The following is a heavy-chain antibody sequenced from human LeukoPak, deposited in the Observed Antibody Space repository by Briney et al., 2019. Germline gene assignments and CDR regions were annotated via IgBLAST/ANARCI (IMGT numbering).Heavy chain of an antibody. D-gene: IGHD5-24*01. CDR1: GFTFSSYW. Sequence: RPGGSLRLSCTASGFTFSSYWMHWVRHAPGKGLVWVSRINSDGGSTSYADSVKGRFTISRDNAKNTLYLQMNSLRAEDTAVYYCARRIQGMAPYYFDYWGQGTLVTVSS. CDR3: ARRIQGMAPYYFDY. CDR2: INSDGGST. V-gene: IGHV3-74*01. J-gene: IGHJ4*02.